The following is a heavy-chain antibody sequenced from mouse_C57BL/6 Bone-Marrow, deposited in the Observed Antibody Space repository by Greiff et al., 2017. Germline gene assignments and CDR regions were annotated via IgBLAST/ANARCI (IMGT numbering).Heavy chain of an antibody. J-gene: IGHJ3*01. V-gene: IGHV1-69*01. CDR2: IDPSDSYT. Sequence: QVQLQQSGAELVMPGASVKLSCKASGYTFTSYWMHWVKQRPGQGLEWIGEIDPSDSYTNYNQKFKGKSTLTVDKSSSTAYMQLSSLTSEDSAVXDCARSFYYYGSSPWFAYWGQGTLVTVSA. D-gene: IGHD1-1*01. CDR1: GYTFTSYW. CDR3: ARSFYYYGSSPWFAY.